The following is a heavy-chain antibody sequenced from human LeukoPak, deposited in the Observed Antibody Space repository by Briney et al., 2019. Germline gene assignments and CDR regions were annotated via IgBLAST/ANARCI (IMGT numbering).Heavy chain of an antibody. Sequence: SETLSLTCIVSGGSISSSIYYWAWVRQPPGKGLEWIGSIYYSGSTYYNPSLKSRVTISVDTSKNQFSLKLSSVTAADTAVYYCARDAEPIRDYYSWFDPWGQGTLVTVSS. V-gene: IGHV4-39*02. CDR3: ARDAEPIRDYYSWFDP. D-gene: IGHD5-24*01. J-gene: IGHJ5*02. CDR1: GGSISSSIYY. CDR2: IYYSGST.